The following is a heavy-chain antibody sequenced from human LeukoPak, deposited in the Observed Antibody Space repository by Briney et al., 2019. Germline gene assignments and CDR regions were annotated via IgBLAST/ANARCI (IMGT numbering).Heavy chain of an antibody. D-gene: IGHD5-18*01. CDR2: IYTTGST. Sequence: RASETLSLTCTVSVGSINSYYWGWIRQPAGKGLEWIGRIYTTGSTNYNPSLKSRVTVSVDTSKNQFSLKLTSVTAADTGMYYCARAGYTIGYYSLDYWGQGALVTVSS. CDR1: VGSINSYY. CDR3: ARAGYTIGYYSLDY. J-gene: IGHJ4*02. V-gene: IGHV4-4*07.